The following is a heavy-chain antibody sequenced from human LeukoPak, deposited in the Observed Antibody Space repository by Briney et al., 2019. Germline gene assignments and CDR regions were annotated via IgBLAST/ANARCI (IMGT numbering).Heavy chain of an antibody. V-gene: IGHV1-2*02. J-gene: IGHJ4*02. CDR2: INPNSGGT. Sequence: GASVKVSCKASGYTFTGYYMHWVRQAPGQGLEWMGWINPNSGGTNYAQKFQGRVTMTRDTSISTAYMELSRLRSDDTAVYYCARERSYCGGDCPPGYWGQGTLVTVSS. CDR1: GYTFTGYY. CDR3: ARERSYCGGDCPPGY. D-gene: IGHD2-21*01.